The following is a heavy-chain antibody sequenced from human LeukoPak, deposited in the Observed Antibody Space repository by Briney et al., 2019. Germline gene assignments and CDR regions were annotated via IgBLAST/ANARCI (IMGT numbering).Heavy chain of an antibody. CDR3: ASRESSRARSH. Sequence: PGGSLRLSCAASGFSISDYWMNWVRLVPGKGLECVANINEDGTIQDYVASVRGRFTISRTSAKHSLYLQMHSLAAEHTAVYYCASRESSRARSHGGNGTLVTVSS. D-gene: IGHD2/OR15-2a*01. J-gene: IGHJ4*01. CDR2: INEDGTIQ. V-gene: IGHV3-7*01. CDR1: GFSISDYW.